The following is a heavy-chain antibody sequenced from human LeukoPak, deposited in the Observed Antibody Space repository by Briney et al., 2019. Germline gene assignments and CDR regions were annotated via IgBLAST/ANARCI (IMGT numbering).Heavy chain of an antibody. Sequence: ASVKVSCKASGYTFTSYYMDWVRQAPGQGLEWMGWINPNSGGTNYAQKFQGRVTMTRDTSISTAYMELSRLRSDDTAVYYCARGIAAGSVVDYWGQGTLVTVSS. CDR2: INPNSGGT. D-gene: IGHD6-13*01. CDR1: GYTFTSYY. J-gene: IGHJ4*02. CDR3: ARGIAAGSVVDY. V-gene: IGHV1-2*02.